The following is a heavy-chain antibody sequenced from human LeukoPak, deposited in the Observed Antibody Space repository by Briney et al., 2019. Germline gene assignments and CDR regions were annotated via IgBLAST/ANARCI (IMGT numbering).Heavy chain of an antibody. CDR1: GFTFSSYG. Sequence: PGGSLRLSCAASGFTFSSYGMSWVRQAPGKGLEWVSAISGSGGSTYYADSVKGRFTISRDNSKNTLYLQMNSLRADDTAMYYCSREGEGEDGTGHHNWYFDLWGRGTLVTVSS. CDR2: ISGSGGST. CDR3: SREGEGEDGTGHHNWYFDL. D-gene: IGHD2-8*02. V-gene: IGHV3-23*01. J-gene: IGHJ2*01.